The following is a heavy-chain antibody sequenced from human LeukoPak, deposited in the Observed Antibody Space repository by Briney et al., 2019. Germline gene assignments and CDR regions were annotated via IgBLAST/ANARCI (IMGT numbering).Heavy chain of an antibody. J-gene: IGHJ6*03. D-gene: IGHD3-9*01. CDR2: IYYSGST. V-gene: IGHV4-39*07. CDR1: GGSISSSSYY. CDR3: ARGLYNILTGYLIFAHMDV. Sequence: SETLSLTCTVSGGSISSSSYYWGWIRQPPGKGLEWIGSIYYSGSTYYNPSLKSRVTISLDTSKNQFSLELSSVTAADTAVYYCARGLYNILTGYLIFAHMDVWGKGTTVTISS.